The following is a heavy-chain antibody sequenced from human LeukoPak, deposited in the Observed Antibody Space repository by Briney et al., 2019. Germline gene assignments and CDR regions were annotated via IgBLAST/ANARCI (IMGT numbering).Heavy chain of an antibody. CDR2: ISAYNGNT. Sequence: ASVKVSCKASGYTFTSYGISWVRQAPGQGLEWMGWISAYNGNTNYAQKLQGRVTMTTDTSTSTAYMELRSLRSDDTAVYYCARDTDQHYYDSSGYSDYWGQGTLVTVSS. CDR1: GYTFTSYG. J-gene: IGHJ4*02. D-gene: IGHD3-22*01. V-gene: IGHV1-18*01. CDR3: ARDTDQHYYDSSGYSDY.